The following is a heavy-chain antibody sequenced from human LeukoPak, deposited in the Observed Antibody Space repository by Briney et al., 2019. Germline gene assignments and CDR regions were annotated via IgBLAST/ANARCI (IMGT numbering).Heavy chain of an antibody. CDR3: ARDPSSVTLYFFDY. J-gene: IGHJ4*02. CDR2: IDANNGDT. D-gene: IGHD4-11*01. CDR1: GYTFRGNY. Sequence: ASVKISCKASGYTFRGNYIHWLRQAPGQGLEWMGWIDANNGDTKSAQKFQGRVTMSRDTSISTAYMDLSSLSPDDAAVYYCARDPSSVTLYFFDYWGQGTLVTVSS. V-gene: IGHV1-2*02.